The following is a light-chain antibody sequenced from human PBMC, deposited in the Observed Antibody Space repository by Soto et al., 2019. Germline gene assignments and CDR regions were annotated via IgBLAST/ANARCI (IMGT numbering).Light chain of an antibody. V-gene: IGKV3D-20*02. CDR2: EAS. Sequence: EFVLTQSPGTLSLSPGEGATLSCRASQSLSSRFLAWHQQKPGQAPRRLIYEASNSATGIPGRFSGSGSGTDFTLTISSLEPEDFAVYYCQQRSNWPPITFGQGTRLEIK. J-gene: IGKJ5*01. CDR3: QQRSNWPPIT. CDR1: QSLSSRF.